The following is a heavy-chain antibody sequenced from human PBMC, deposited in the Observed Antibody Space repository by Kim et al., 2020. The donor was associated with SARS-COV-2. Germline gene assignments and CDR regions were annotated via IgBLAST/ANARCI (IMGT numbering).Heavy chain of an antibody. CDR2: MHYSGSP. Sequence: SETLSLTCTVSGGSISGYYWSWIRQPPGKGLEFIGYMHYSGSPNYNPSLKSRVTISVDTSKNQFSLKLSSVTAADTAVFYCARHQRRTWAFDNWGQGTLV. J-gene: IGHJ4*02. CDR3: ARHQRRTWAFDN. CDR1: GGSISGYY. V-gene: IGHV4-59*08. D-gene: IGHD6-25*01.